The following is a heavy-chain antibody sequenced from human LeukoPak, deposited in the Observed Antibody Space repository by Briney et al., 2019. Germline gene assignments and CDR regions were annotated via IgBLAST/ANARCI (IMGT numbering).Heavy chain of an antibody. D-gene: IGHD2-15*01. Sequence: SGTTNYNPSLKRRVTISVDTSKNQFSLKLSSVTAADTAVYYCARRPCSGGSCYFRTDAFDIWGQGTMVTVSS. CDR2: SGTT. CDR3: ARRPCSGGSCYFRTDAFDI. V-gene: IGHV4-34*01. J-gene: IGHJ3*02.